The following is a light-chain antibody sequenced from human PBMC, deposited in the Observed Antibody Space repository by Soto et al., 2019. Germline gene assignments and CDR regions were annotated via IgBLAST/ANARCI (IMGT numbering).Light chain of an antibody. CDR3: GAWDTSLTTVL. V-gene: IGLV1-51*01. J-gene: IGLJ2*01. Sequence: QSALTQPPSVSAAPGQKVTISCSGSRSNIGHNYVSWYQHLPGTAPKLLIYDNHKRPSGIPDRFSGSQSGTSATLGITGLQTGDEADYYCGAWDTSLTTVLFGGGTQLTVL. CDR1: RSNIGHNY. CDR2: DNH.